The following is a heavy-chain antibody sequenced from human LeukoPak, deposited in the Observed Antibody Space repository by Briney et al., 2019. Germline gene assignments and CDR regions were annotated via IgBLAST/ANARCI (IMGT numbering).Heavy chain of an antibody. CDR1: GFTFSQYA. CDR3: AKDWPNYGTFDY. V-gene: IGHV3-30*18. Sequence: PGTSLRLSCAASGFTFSQYAMHWVRQAPGKGLEWVAVMSYDGSAQYYADSVKGRFTISRDNSKKTLYLQMNSLRAEDTAVYYCAKDWPNYGTFDYWGQGTLVTVSS. J-gene: IGHJ4*02. CDR2: MSYDGSAQ. D-gene: IGHD1-7*01.